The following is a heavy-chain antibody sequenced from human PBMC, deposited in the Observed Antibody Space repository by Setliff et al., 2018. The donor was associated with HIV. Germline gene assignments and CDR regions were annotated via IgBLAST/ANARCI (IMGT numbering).Heavy chain of an antibody. Sequence: PGESLKISCAASGFSISDFWMSWVRQAPGKGLEWVANIKEDGSEQYYMDSVKGRFTIPRDNAKNSLYLQMSSLRAEDTAVYYCARDVAVASFFNYWGQGTLVTVSS. D-gene: IGHD6-19*01. J-gene: IGHJ4*02. CDR2: IKEDGSEQ. CDR3: ARDVAVASFFNY. CDR1: GFSISDFW. V-gene: IGHV3-7*05.